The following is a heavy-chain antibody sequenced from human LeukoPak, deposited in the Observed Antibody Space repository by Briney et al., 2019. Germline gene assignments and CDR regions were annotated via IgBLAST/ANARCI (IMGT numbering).Heavy chain of an antibody. V-gene: IGHV3-23*01. CDR2: ITGSGDAT. D-gene: IGHD6-6*01. J-gene: IGHJ3*02. CDR3: ASPSRGRRNAFDI. Sequence: GGSLRLSCAASGFTFSSYAMSWVRQAPGKGLEWVSVITGSGDATYYADSVKGRFTISRHNSKNTLYLQMNSLRAEDTAVYYCASPSRGRRNAFDIWGQGTMVTVSS. CDR1: GFTFSSYA.